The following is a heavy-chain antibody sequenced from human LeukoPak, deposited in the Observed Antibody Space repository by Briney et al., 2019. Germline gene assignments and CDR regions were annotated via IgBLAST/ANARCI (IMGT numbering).Heavy chain of an antibody. CDR3: ARVGSGWSIEY. J-gene: IGHJ4*02. V-gene: IGHV1-18*01. Sequence: ASVKVSCKASGYTFSNYVISWVRQAPGQGLEWMGWISAYNGNTNYAQKVQGRVTMTTDTSTSTVHMELRSLMSDDTAMYYCARVGSGWSIEYWGQGTLVTVSS. D-gene: IGHD6-19*01. CDR1: GYTFSNYV. CDR2: ISAYNGNT.